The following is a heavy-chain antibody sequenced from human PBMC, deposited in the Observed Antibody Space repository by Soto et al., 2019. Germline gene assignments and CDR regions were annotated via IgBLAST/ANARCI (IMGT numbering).Heavy chain of an antibody. J-gene: IGHJ4*02. D-gene: IGHD1-26*01. V-gene: IGHV3-49*03. CDR3: TRDHAAPPYLLPFYY. CDR2: IRSKAYGGTT. Sequence: PGGSLRLSCTASGFTFGDYAMSWFRQAPGKGLEWVGFIRSKAYGGTTEYAASVKGRFTISRDDSKSIAYLQMNSLKTEDTAVYYCTRDHAAPPYLLPFYYWGQGTLVTVSS. CDR1: GFTFGDYA.